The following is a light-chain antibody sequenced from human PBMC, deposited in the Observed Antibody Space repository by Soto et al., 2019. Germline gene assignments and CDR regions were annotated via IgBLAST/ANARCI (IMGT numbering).Light chain of an antibody. V-gene: IGKV3-11*01. Sequence: EIVLTQSPATLSLSPGERATLSCRASQSVSSYLAWYQQKPGQAPRLLIYGASNRATDIPARFSGSGSGTDFTLTISSLESEDFAVYYWQQRVNWPRTFGQGTKLEIK. CDR1: QSVSSY. CDR3: QQRVNWPRT. CDR2: GAS. J-gene: IGKJ2*01.